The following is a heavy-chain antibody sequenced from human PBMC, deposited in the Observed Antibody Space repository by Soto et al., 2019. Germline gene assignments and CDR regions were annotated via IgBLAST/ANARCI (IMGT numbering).Heavy chain of an antibody. CDR1: DDSMTTVGYY. CDR3: TRGDY. Sequence: QVQLQESGPGLVKPSQTLSLTCTVSDDSMTTVGYYWTWIRQHPGQGLEWIGFISYSGSTYYSSSLKGRVAISADTSKNQFSLKLNSVTAADTAVYYCTRGDYWGQGTLVTVSS. J-gene: IGHJ4*02. V-gene: IGHV4-31*03. CDR2: ISYSGST.